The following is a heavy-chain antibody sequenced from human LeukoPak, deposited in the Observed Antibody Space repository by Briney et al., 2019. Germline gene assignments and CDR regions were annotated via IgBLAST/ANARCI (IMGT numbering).Heavy chain of an antibody. CDR3: ATSDCSGGSCQIDY. CDR2: IYHSGST. Sequence: SQTLSLTCTVSGGSISSGGYYWSWIRQHPGKGLEWIGYIYHSGSTYYNPSLRSRVTISVDTSKNQFSLKLSSVTAADTAVYYCATSDCSGGSCQIDYWGQGTLVTVSS. V-gene: IGHV4-31*03. CDR1: GGSISSGGYY. J-gene: IGHJ4*02. D-gene: IGHD2-15*01.